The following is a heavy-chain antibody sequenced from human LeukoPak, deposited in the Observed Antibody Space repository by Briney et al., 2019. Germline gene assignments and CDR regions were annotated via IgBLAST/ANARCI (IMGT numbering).Heavy chain of an antibody. CDR1: VGSISSYY. CDR2: IYYSGST. D-gene: IGHD2-15*01. J-gene: IGHJ4*02. CDR3: ARRTRYCSGGSCYSTFDY. Sequence: SETLSLTCTVSVGSISSYYWSCIRQPPGKGLEGIVYIYYSGSTNYNPSLKSRVTISVDTSKNQFSLKLSSVTAADTAVYYCARRTRYCSGGSCYSTFDYWGQGTLVTVSS. V-gene: IGHV4-59*08.